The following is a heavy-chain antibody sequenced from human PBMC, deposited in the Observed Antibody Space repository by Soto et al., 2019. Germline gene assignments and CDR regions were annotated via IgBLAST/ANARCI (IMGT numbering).Heavy chain of an antibody. V-gene: IGHV3-66*01. CDR1: GFTVSSNY. CDR3: ARCLTYGSGSYYFQH. Sequence: GGSLRLSCAASGFTVSSNYMSWVRQAPGKGLEWVSVIYSGGSTYYADSVKGRFTISRDNSKNTLYLQMNSLRAEDTAVYYCARCLTYGSGSYYFQHWGQGTLVTVSS. D-gene: IGHD3-10*01. CDR2: IYSGGST. J-gene: IGHJ1*01.